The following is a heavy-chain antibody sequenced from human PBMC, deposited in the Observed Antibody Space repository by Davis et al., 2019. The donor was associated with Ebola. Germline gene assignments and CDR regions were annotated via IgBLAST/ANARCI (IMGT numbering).Heavy chain of an antibody. J-gene: IGHJ6*02. CDR3: AKDNVETYYYYYGMDV. CDR2: ISYDGSNK. D-gene: IGHD3-3*01. Sequence: SCKASGYTFTSYYMHWVRQAPGKGLEWVAVISYDGSNKYYADSVKGRFTISRDNSKNTLYLQMNSLRAEDTAVYYCAKDNVETYYYYYGMDVWGQGTTVTVSS. CDR1: GYTFTSYY. V-gene: IGHV3-30*18.